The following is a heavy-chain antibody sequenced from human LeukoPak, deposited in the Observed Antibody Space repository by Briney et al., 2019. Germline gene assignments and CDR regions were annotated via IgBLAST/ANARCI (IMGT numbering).Heavy chain of an antibody. CDR1: GYTFTFSG. CDR3: AKNSSGGYSDY. V-gene: IGHV1-18*01. J-gene: IGHJ4*02. D-gene: IGHD6-19*01. CDR2: ISTYTGYS. Sequence: GAAVKVSCEASGYTFTFSGISCVRQAPGQGLEWMGWISTYTGYSKYAQNLQGRVTMTADTSTSTAYMELSSLRSDDTAMYYCAKNSSGGYSDYWGQGTLVTVSS.